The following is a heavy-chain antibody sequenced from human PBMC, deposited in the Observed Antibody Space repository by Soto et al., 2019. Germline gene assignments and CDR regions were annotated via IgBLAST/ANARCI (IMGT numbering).Heavy chain of an antibody. J-gene: IGHJ4*02. D-gene: IGHD3-16*02. CDR3: ARVSGMITFGGVIVSPIFDY. CDR1: GYTFTSYG. CDR2: ISAYNGNT. Sequence: QVQLVQSGAEVKKPGASVKVSCKASGYTFTSYGISWVRQAPGQGLEWMGWISAYNGNTNYAQKLQGRVTRTTDTATSTAYMELRSLRSDDTAVYYCARVSGMITFGGVIVSPIFDYWGQGTLVTVSS. V-gene: IGHV1-18*01.